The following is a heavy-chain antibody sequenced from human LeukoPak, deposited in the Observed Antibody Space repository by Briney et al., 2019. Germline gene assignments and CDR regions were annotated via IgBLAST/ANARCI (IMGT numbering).Heavy chain of an antibody. CDR1: GFTFSSYS. CDR2: ISSSSSYI. J-gene: IGHJ6*02. D-gene: IGHD3-22*01. V-gene: IGHV3-21*01. CDR3: ARNRQSYDSSSGMDV. Sequence: GGFLRLSCAASGFTFSSYSMNWVRQAPGKGLEWVSSISSSSSYIYYADSVKGRFTISRDNAKNSLYLQMNSLRAEDTAVYYCARNRQSYDSSSGMDVWGQGTTVTVSS.